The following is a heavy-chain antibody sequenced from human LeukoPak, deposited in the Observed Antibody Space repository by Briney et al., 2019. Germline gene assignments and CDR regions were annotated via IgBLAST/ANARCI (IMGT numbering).Heavy chain of an antibody. CDR3: ARGKITMIVGPFDY. D-gene: IGHD3-22*01. CDR2: ISYDGSNK. J-gene: IGHJ4*02. CDR1: GFTFSSYG. V-gene: IGHV3-30*03. Sequence: GGSLRLSCAASGFTFSSYGMHWVRQAPGKGLEWVAVISYDGSNKYYADSVKGRFTISRDNSKNTLYLQMNSLRAEDTAVYYCARGKITMIVGPFDYWGQGTLVTVSS.